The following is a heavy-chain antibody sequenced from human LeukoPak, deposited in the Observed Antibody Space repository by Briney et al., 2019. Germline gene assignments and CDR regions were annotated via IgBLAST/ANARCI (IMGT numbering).Heavy chain of an antibody. J-gene: IGHJ4*02. Sequence: SETLSLTCAVYGGSFSGYYWSWIRQPPGKGLEWIGEINHSGSTNYNPSLKSRVTISVDTSKNQFSLKLSSVTAADTAVYYCARAYYDYVWGSYRYYLDYWGQGTLVTVSS. V-gene: IGHV4-34*01. CDR1: GGSFSGYY. D-gene: IGHD3-16*02. CDR2: INHSGST. CDR3: ARAYYDYVWGSYRYYLDY.